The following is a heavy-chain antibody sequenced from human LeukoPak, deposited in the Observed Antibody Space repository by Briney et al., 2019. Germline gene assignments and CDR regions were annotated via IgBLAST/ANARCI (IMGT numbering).Heavy chain of an antibody. CDR2: INPNSGGT. V-gene: IGHV1-2*02. Sequence: ASVKVSCKASGYTFTCYYMHWVRQAPGQGLEWMGWINPNSGGTNYAQKFQGRVTMTRDTSISTAYMELSRLRSDDTAVYYCASDGSIRLGELFGPYFDYWGQGTLVTVSS. CDR1: GYTFTCYY. CDR3: ASDGSIRLGELFGPYFDY. J-gene: IGHJ4*02. D-gene: IGHD3-16*01.